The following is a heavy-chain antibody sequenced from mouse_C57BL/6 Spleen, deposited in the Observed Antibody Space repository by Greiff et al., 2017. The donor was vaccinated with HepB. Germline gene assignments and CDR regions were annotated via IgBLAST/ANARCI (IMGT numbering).Heavy chain of an antibody. CDR2: IRSKSNNYAT. CDR3: VRDGSSYFDV. V-gene: IGHV10-1*01. Sequence: DVMLVESGGGLVQPKGSLKLSCAASGFSFNTYAMNWVRQAPGKGLEWVARIRSKSNNYATYYADSVKDRFTISRDDSESMLYLQMNNLKTEDTAMYYCVRDGSSYFDVWGTGTTVTVSS. J-gene: IGHJ1*03. D-gene: IGHD1-1*01. CDR1: GFSFNTYA.